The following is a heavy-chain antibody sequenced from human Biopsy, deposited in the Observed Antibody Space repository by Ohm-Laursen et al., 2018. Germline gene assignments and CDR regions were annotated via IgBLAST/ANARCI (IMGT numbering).Heavy chain of an antibody. CDR1: GFTFSTYV. V-gene: IGHV3-21*01. CDR2: ITSRTSST. Sequence: SLRLSCAASGFTFSTYVMTWVRQAPGKGLEWVSSITSRTSSTYYADSVKGRVTISRDNANNSVSLQMNNLRVDDTAVYYCARWYGDLFYYYNGMDVWAKGPRSPSP. J-gene: IGHJ6*02. CDR3: ARWYGDLFYYYNGMDV. D-gene: IGHD3-10*01.